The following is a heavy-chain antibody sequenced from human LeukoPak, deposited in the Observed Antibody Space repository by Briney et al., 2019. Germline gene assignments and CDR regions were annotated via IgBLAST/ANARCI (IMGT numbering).Heavy chain of an antibody. Sequence: KPSETLSLTCAVYGVSFSGYYWSWIRQPPGKGLEWIGEISHSGSTNYNPSLKSRVTISVDTSKNQFSLKLSSVTAADTAVYYCARGRRGIGGDLIYGMDVWGKGTPVTVSS. CDR1: GVSFSGYY. CDR3: ARGRRGIGGDLIYGMDV. D-gene: IGHD2-21*02. CDR2: ISHSGST. V-gene: IGHV4-34*01. J-gene: IGHJ6*04.